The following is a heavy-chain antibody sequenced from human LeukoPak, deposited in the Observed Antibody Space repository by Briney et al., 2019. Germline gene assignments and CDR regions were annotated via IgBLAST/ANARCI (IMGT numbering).Heavy chain of an antibody. J-gene: IGHJ5*02. CDR3: ARESGYYDVLTGYYNQNWFDP. V-gene: IGHV4-34*01. CDR1: GGSFSGSY. CDR2: INHSGST. D-gene: IGHD3-9*01. Sequence: SETLSLTCAVYGGSFSGSYWSWIRQPPGKGLEWIGEINHSGSTNYNPSLKSRVTISVDTSKNQFSLRLTSVTAADTAVFYRARESGYYDVLTGYYNQNWFDPWGQGTLVTVSS.